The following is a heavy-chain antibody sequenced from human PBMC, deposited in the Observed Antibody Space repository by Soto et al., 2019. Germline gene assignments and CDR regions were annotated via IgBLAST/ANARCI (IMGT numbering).Heavy chain of an antibody. CDR3: ARGPVQSVDTAMVSDFDY. J-gene: IGHJ4*02. V-gene: IGHV3-30-3*01. CDR1: GFTFSSYA. CDR2: ISYDGSNK. Sequence: QVQLVESGGGVVQPGRSLRLSCAASGFTFSSYAMHWVRQAPGKGLEWVAVISYDGSNKYYADSVKGRFTISRDNSKNTLYLQMNSLRAEDTAVYYCARGPVQSVDTAMVSDFDYWGQGTLVTVSS. D-gene: IGHD5-18*01.